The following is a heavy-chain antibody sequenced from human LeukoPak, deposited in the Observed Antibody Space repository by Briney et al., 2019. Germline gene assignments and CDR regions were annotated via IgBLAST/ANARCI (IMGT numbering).Heavy chain of an antibody. V-gene: IGHV4-31*03. CDR2: IYYSGST. CDR1: GGSISSGGYY. CDR3: ARSYDSSASGFDY. J-gene: IGHJ4*02. D-gene: IGHD3-22*01. Sequence: SETLSLTCTVSGGSISSGGYYWSWIRQHPGKGLEWIGYIYYSGSTYYNPSLKSRDTISVDTSKNHFSLTLSSVTAADTAVYYCARSYDSSASGFDYWGQGTPVTVSP.